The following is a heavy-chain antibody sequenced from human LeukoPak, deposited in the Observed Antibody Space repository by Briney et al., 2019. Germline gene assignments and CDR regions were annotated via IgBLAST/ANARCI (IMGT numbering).Heavy chain of an antibody. D-gene: IGHD3-3*01. Sequence: PSETLSLTCTVSGGSISSGGYYWSWIRQHPGKGLEWIGYIYYSGSTYYNPSLKSRVTISVDTSKNQFSLKLSSVTAADTAVYYCARAHYDFWSGYYTPFDYWGQGTLVTVSS. CDR1: GGSISSGGYY. CDR2: IYYSGST. J-gene: IGHJ4*02. CDR3: ARAHYDFWSGYYTPFDY. V-gene: IGHV4-31*03.